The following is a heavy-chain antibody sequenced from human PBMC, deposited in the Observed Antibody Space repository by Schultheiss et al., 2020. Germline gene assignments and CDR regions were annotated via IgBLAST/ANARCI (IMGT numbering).Heavy chain of an antibody. CDR3: ARDSTGVVAAIVY. CDR1: GFTFSSYA. CDR2: ISYDGSNK. J-gene: IGHJ4*02. D-gene: IGHD2-15*01. V-gene: IGHV3-30-3*01. Sequence: GGSLRLSCAASGFTFSSYAMHWVRQAPGKGLEWVAVISYDGSNKYYADSVKGRFTISRDNSKNTLYLQMNSLRAEDTAVYYCARDSTGVVAAIVYWGQGTLVTVSS.